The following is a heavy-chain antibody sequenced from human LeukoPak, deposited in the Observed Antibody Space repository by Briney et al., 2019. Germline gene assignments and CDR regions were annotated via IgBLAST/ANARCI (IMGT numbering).Heavy chain of an antibody. Sequence: PSETLSLTCTVSGDSIKSNNLYWGWIRQPPGKGLEWIGSINYGGDTYYNPSLKSRVTISVDTSKNQFSLKLSSVTAADTAVYYCARVYTMVRGVISYYYGMDVWGQGTTVTVSS. CDR2: INYGGDT. J-gene: IGHJ6*02. V-gene: IGHV4-39*07. D-gene: IGHD3-10*01. CDR1: GDSIKSNNLY. CDR3: ARVYTMVRGVISYYYGMDV.